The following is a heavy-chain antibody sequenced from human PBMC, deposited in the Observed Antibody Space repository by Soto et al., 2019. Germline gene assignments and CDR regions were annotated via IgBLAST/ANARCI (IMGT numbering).Heavy chain of an antibody. D-gene: IGHD6-6*01. CDR1: GRTFSSYA. J-gene: IGHJ5*02. CDR3: VKDYGSSFDHEHNCLGP. V-gene: IGHV1-69*13. Sequence: SVKVSCKASGRTFSSYAISRVRQAPGQGLEWLGGIIPIFGTAYYAQKFQVRVTITADESTSMAYMELSSMRSEDTAAYYCVKDYGSSFDHEHNCLGPWAQGTLVRVSS. CDR2: IIPIFGTA.